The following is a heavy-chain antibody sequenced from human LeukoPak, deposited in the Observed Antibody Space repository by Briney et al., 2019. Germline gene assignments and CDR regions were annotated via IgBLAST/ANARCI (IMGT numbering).Heavy chain of an antibody. J-gene: IGHJ6*02. CDR1: GYTFTSYD. CDR3: ARPLGPASIAPYSMDV. D-gene: IGHD6-6*01. Sequence: GASVKVSCKASGYTFTSYDINWVRQATGQGLEWMGWMNPNSGNTGYAQKFQGRVTMTRNTSISTAYMELSSLRSEDTAVYYCARPLGPASIAPYSMDVWGQGTTVTVSS. CDR2: MNPNSGNT. V-gene: IGHV1-8*01.